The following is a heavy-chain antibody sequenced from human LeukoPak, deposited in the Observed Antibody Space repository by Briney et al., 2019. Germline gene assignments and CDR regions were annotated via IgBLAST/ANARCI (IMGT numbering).Heavy chain of an antibody. CDR2: ISWNSGSI. J-gene: IGHJ4*02. CDR3: AKDTGSGWYGPPHY. D-gene: IGHD6-19*01. Sequence: PGGTLRLSCAASGFTFDDYAMHWVRQAPGKGLEWVSGISWNSGSIGYADSVKGRFTISRDNAKNSLYLQMNSLRAEDTALYYCAKDTGSGWYGPPHYWGQGTLVTVSS. CDR1: GFTFDDYA. V-gene: IGHV3-9*01.